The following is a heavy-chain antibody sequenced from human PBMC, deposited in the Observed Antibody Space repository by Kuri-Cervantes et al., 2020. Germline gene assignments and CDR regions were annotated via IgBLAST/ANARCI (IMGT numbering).Heavy chain of an antibody. J-gene: IGHJ4*02. CDR1: GGSFTGYY. CDR2: INHSRST. D-gene: IGHD1-26*01. V-gene: IGHV4-34*01. CDR3: ARAGSYRGWGRFGFDY. Sequence: SETLSLTCAVYGGSFTGYYWSWIRQSPGKGLEWIGEINHSRSTNYNPSLKSRITISIDTSKNQFSLKLSSVTAADTAVYYCARAGSYRGWGRFGFDYWGQGTLVTVSS.